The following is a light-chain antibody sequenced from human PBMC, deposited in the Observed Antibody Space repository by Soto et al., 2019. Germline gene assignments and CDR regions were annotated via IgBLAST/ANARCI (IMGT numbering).Light chain of an antibody. J-gene: IGKJ1*01. CDR2: GTS. V-gene: IGKV1-39*01. CDR1: HSISRF. Sequence: DIQLPQSPSSLSASVGDRVTITCRASHSISRFLNWYQQKRGNAPKILIYGTSNLETGVPLRFRGGGSGTEFTLTISTLQPEDFATYYCQQSFNTPLTFGQGTKVDIK. CDR3: QQSFNTPLT.